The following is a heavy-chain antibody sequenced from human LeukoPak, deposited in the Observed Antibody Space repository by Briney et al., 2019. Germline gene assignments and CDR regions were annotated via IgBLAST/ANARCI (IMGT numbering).Heavy chain of an antibody. CDR3: ARHHLPSGGGTSGMDV. J-gene: IGHJ6*02. CDR2: IYPDNSDT. Sequence: GESLKISCQGSGYSFASEWIGWVRQMPGKGLEWMGIIYPDNSDTRYSQSFQGQVTISADKSISTAYLQWSSLKASDTAMYYCARHHLPSGGGTSGMDVWGQGTTVTVSS. CDR1: GYSFASEW. D-gene: IGHD1-26*01. V-gene: IGHV5-51*01.